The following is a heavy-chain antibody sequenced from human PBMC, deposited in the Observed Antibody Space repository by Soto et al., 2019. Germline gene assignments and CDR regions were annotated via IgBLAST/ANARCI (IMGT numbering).Heavy chain of an antibody. CDR1: GYTFTSYD. Sequence: ASVKVSCKASGYTFTSYDINWVRQATGQGLEWMGWMNPNSGNTGYAQKFQGRVTMTRNTSISTAYMELSSLRSEDTAVYYCARGGRGYSCGSYYYYGMDGWGQGTTVTVSS. J-gene: IGHJ6*02. D-gene: IGHD5-18*01. CDR2: MNPNSGNT. CDR3: ARGGRGYSCGSYYYYGMDG. V-gene: IGHV1-8*01.